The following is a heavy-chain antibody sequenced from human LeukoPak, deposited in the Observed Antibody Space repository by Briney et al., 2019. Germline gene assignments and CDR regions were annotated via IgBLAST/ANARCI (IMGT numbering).Heavy chain of an antibody. CDR2: IKPDGSAQ. CDR3: ARANNSSWHN. Sequence: PGGPLSLSVETLGSTFSSNGMSWAPHVPGGGLDWVANIKPDGSAQYYAASVKGRFTISRDNAKNSVYLQMSSLRVEDTAVYYCARANNSSWHNWGQGTLVTVSA. V-gene: IGHV3-7*01. J-gene: IGHJ4*02. D-gene: IGHD6-13*01. CDR1: GSTFSSNG.